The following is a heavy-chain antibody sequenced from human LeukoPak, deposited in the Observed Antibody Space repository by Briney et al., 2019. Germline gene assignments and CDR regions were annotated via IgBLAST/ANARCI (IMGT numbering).Heavy chain of an antibody. V-gene: IGHV1-69*05. CDR1: GGTFSSYA. Sequence: ASVKVSCKASGGTFSSYAISWVRQAPGQGLEWMGGIIPIFGTANYAQKFQGRVTITTDESTSTAYMELSSLRSEDTAVYYCARGGRSTRNWFDPWGQGTLVTVSS. J-gene: IGHJ5*02. CDR3: ARGGRSTRNWFDP. CDR2: IIPIFGTA. D-gene: IGHD2/OR15-2a*01.